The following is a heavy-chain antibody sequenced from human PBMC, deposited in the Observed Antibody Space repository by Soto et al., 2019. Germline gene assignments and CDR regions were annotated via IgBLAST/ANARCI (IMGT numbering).Heavy chain of an antibody. CDR2: ISGSGGST. D-gene: IGHD2-21*02. CDR1: GFTFSSYA. V-gene: IGHV3-23*01. Sequence: EVQLLESGGGLVQPGGSLRLSCAASGFTFSSYAMSWVRQAPGKGLEWVSAISGSGGSTYYADSVKGRFTISRDNSNNTLYLQMNSLSAEDTAVYYCAKFCGGDCRHFDYWGQGTLVTVSS. J-gene: IGHJ4*02. CDR3: AKFCGGDCRHFDY.